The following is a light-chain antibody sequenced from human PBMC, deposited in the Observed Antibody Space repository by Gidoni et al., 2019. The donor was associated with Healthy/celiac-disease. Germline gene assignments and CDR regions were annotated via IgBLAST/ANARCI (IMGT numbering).Light chain of an antibody. CDR3: SSYTSSSFYV. CDR2: EVS. J-gene: IGLJ1*01. V-gene: IGLV2-14*01. Sequence: QSALTQPASVSGSPGPSITISCTGTSSDVGGYNYVSWYQQHPGKAPKLMIYEVSNRPSGVPDRFSGSKSGNTASLTISGLQAEDEADYYCSSYTSSSFYVFGTGTKVTVL. CDR1: SSDVGGYNY.